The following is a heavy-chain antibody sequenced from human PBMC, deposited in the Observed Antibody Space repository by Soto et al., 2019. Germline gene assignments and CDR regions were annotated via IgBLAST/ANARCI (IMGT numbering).Heavy chain of an antibody. CDR1: GFSFSSSW. CDR2: ISFDGTAT. CDR3: VRERRLRGHPFDI. D-gene: IGHD2-21*02. V-gene: IGHV3-74*03. J-gene: IGHJ3*02. Sequence: EVQLVESGGGLVQPGGSLRLSCAVSGFSFSSSWMHWVRQAPGKGLVWVSRISFDGTATTSADAVKGRFIISRDNAKNTLFLQMHNLRADDTAMYYCVRERRLRGHPFDIWGQGTFVSVSS.